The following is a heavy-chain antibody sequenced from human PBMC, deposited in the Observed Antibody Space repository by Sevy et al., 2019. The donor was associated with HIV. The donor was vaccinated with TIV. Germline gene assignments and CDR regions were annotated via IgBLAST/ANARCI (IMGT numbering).Heavy chain of an antibody. CDR3: AKARIAVAGDSNYYFDY. J-gene: IGHJ4*02. D-gene: IGHD6-19*01. V-gene: IGHV3-23*01. Sequence: GGSLRLSCAASGFTFSSYAMSWVRQAPGKGLEWVSAISGSGGSTYYADSGKGRFTISRDNSKNTLYLQMNSLRAEDTAVYYCAKARIAVAGDSNYYFDYWGQGTLVTVSS. CDR2: ISGSGGST. CDR1: GFTFSSYA.